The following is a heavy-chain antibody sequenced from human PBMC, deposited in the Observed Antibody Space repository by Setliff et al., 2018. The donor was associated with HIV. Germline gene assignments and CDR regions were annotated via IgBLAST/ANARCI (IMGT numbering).Heavy chain of an antibody. CDR1: GFIFSSYW. CDR3: VGDGYNNWDLDH. D-gene: IGHD5-12*01. CDR2: IKQGGSEK. V-gene: IGHV3-7*03. Sequence: GGSLRLSCTASGFIFSSYWMSWVRQAPGKGLEWVANIKQGGSEKYYVDSVKGRFTISRDNTKNSLYLQMNSLRAEDTAMYYCVGDGYNNWDLDHWGQGTLVTVSS. J-gene: IGHJ4*02.